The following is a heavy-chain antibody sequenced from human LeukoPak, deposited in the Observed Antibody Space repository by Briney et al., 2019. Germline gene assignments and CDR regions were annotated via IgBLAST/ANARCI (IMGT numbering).Heavy chain of an antibody. CDR3: ARSHLRGGSGDYVGY. CDR2: IIPIFGTA. J-gene: IGHJ4*02. CDR1: GGTFSSYA. D-gene: IGHD3-10*01. V-gene: IGHV1-69*06. Sequence: SVKVSCKASGGTFSSYAISWVRQAPGQGLEWMGGIIPIFGTANYAQKFQGRVTITADKSTSTAYMELSSPRSEDTAVYYCARSHLRGGSGDYVGYWGQGTLVTVSS.